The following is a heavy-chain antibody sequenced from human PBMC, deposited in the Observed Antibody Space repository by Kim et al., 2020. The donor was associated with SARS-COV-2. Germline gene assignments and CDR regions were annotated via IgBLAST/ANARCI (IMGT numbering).Heavy chain of an antibody. J-gene: IGHJ5*02. CDR2: IYYSGST. CDR3: ASEVVTPLYNWFDP. CDR1: GGSISSSSYY. V-gene: IGHV4-39*07. Sequence: SETLSLTCTVSGGSISSSSYYWGWIRQPPGKGLEWIGSIYYSGSTYYNPYLKSRVTISVDTSKNQFSLKLSSVTAADTAVYYCASEVVTPLYNWFDPWGQGTLVTVSS. D-gene: IGHD2-21*02.